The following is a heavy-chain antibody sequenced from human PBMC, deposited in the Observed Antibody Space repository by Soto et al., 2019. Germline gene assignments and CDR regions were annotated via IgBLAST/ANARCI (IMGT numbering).Heavy chain of an antibody. V-gene: IGHV3-9*01. CDR1: GFNFDDHA. J-gene: IGHJ5*02. CDR2: ISWNSVTI. D-gene: IGHD1-26*01. CDR3: VRSSGSQPRAGWFDP. Sequence: EVQLVESGGGLAQPGWSRRLSCAASGFNFDDHAMHWVRQTPGKGLEWVSGISWNSVTINYADSIKGRFTISRDNAKRTLYLQMNNLRPADTAIYFCVRSSGSQPRAGWFDPWGQGTLVTVS.